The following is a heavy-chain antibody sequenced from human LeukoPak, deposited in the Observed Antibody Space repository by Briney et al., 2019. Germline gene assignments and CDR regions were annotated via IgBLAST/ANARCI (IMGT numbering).Heavy chain of an antibody. CDR3: ARVHDFWSGSNDAFDI. CDR1: GGSIGPYY. V-gene: IGHV4-4*07. Sequence: SETLSLTCIVSGGSIGPYYWSWIRQAAGKGPEWIGRIYTSGTADYNPALKGRVFLSVDTAKNQFSLKVTSVTAADTAVYYCARVHDFWSGSNDAFDIWGQGTMVTVSS. J-gene: IGHJ3*02. D-gene: IGHD3-3*01. CDR2: IYTSGTA.